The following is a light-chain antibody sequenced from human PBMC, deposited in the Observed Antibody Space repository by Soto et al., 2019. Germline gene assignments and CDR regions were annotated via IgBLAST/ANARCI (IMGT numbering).Light chain of an antibody. Sequence: QSVLTQPRSVSGSPGQSVTISCTGTSSDVVSWYQQHPGKAPKLIIYYVSQRPSGVPDRVSGSKSGNTASLTISGLQAEDEADYYCYSSAGGFTWVFGGGTKLTVL. CDR2: YVS. J-gene: IGLJ3*02. V-gene: IGLV2-11*01. CDR3: YSSAGGFTWV. CDR1: SSDV.